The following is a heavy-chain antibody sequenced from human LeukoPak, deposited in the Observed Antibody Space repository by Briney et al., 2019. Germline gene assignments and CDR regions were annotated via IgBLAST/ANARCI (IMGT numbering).Heavy chain of an antibody. CDR3: AKMRGQYYHSYYMDA. CDR1: GFIFSNYA. V-gene: IGHV3-23*01. J-gene: IGHJ6*03. Sequence: AGGSLRLSCAASGFIFSNYAMTWVRQAPGKGLEWVSYGGSGGSTYYADSVKGRFTVSRDNSKSTLYLQRNSLTAEDTAVYYCAKMRGQYYHSYYMDAWGKGNTVTVSS. CDR2: GGSGGST.